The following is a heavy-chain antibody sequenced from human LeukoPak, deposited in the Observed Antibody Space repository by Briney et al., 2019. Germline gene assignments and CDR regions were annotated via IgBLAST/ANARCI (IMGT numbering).Heavy chain of an antibody. CDR1: GGSISSYY. V-gene: IGHV4-4*07. CDR3: AREPPIAAAPDY. J-gene: IGHJ4*02. Sequence: SETLSLTCTVSGGSISSYYWSWIRQPAGKGLEWIGRIYTSGSTNYNPSLKSRVTISVDTSKNQFSLKLSSVTAADTAVYYCAREPPIAAAPDYWGQGTLVTVSS. D-gene: IGHD6-13*01. CDR2: IYTSGST.